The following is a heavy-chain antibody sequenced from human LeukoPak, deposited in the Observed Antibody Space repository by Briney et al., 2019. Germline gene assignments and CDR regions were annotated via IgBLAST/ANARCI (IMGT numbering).Heavy chain of an antibody. Sequence: GGSLRLSCEASGFTFSSYAMSWVRQAPGKGLEWVSAMSGSGGSTYYADSVKGRFTISRDNSKNSLYLQMNSLRAEDTAVYYCARGSTYYDSSGQVPFDYWGQGTLVTVSS. CDR2: MSGSGGST. CDR3: ARGSTYYDSSGQVPFDY. CDR1: GFTFSSYA. J-gene: IGHJ4*02. D-gene: IGHD3-22*01. V-gene: IGHV3-23*01.